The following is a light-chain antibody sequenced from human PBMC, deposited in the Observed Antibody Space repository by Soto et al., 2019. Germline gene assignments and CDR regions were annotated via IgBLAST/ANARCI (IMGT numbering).Light chain of an antibody. CDR1: SSDVGGYNY. CDR2: DVS. CDR3: SSYTSSSTLL. V-gene: IGLV2-14*01. J-gene: IGLJ2*01. Sequence: QSALTQPASVSGSPGQSITISCTGTSSDVGGYNYVSWYQQHPGKAPKLMIYDVSNRPSGVSNRFSGSKFGNTASLTISGLQAEDEADYYYSSYTSSSTLLFGGGTKLTVL.